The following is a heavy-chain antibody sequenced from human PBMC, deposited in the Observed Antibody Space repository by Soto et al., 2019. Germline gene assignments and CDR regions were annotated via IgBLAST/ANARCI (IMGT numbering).Heavy chain of an antibody. Sequence: GGSLRLSCAASGFTFSSYAMHWVRQAPGKGLEWVAVISYDGSNKYYADSVKGRFTISRDNSKNTLYLQMNSLRAEDTAVYYCARDRAAKYCSGGSCYFLPYYYYYGMDVWGQGTTVTVSS. CDR1: GFTFSSYA. J-gene: IGHJ6*02. V-gene: IGHV3-30-3*01. D-gene: IGHD2-15*01. CDR3: ARDRAAKYCSGGSCYFLPYYYYYGMDV. CDR2: ISYDGSNK.